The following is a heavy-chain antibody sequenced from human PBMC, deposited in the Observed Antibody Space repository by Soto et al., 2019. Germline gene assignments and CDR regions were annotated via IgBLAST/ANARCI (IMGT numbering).Heavy chain of an antibody. Sequence: ASVKVSCKASGYTFTSYAMHCVRQAPGQRLEWMGWINAGNGNTKYSQKFQGRVTITRDTSASTAYMELSSLRSEDTAVYYCARDLKRIAAAPNYYYYYGMDVWGQGTTVTVSS. V-gene: IGHV1-3*01. D-gene: IGHD6-13*01. CDR3: ARDLKRIAAAPNYYYYYGMDV. J-gene: IGHJ6*02. CDR2: INAGNGNT. CDR1: GYTFTSYA.